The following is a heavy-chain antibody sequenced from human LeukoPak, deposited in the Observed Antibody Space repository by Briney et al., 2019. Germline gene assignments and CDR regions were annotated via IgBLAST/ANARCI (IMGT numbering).Heavy chain of an antibody. D-gene: IGHD6-13*01. CDR3: ARASSWYFGWFDP. CDR2: INHSGST. CDR1: GGSFSGYY. V-gene: IGHV4-34*01. J-gene: IGHJ5*02. Sequence: SETLSLTCAVYGGSFSGYYWSWIRQPPGKGPEWIGEINHSGSTNYNPSLKSRVTISVNTSKNKSSLKLSSVTAADRAVYYCARASSWYFGWFDPWGQGTLVTVSS.